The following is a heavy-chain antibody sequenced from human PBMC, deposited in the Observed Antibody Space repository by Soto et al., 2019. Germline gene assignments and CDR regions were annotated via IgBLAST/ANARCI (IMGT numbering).Heavy chain of an antibody. Sequence: ASVKVSCKASGYTFTNFYIHWVRQAPGQGLEWMGWINPNSGGANYAQKFQGRVTMTRDTSISTAYMELSRLRSDDTAVYYCAREINGDGYNYDYWGQGTLVTVSS. D-gene: IGHD5-12*01. CDR2: INPNSGGA. V-gene: IGHV1-2*02. J-gene: IGHJ4*02. CDR1: GYTFTNFY. CDR3: AREINGDGYNYDY.